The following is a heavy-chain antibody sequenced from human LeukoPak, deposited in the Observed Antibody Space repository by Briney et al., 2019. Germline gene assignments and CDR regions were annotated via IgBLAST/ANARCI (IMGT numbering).Heavy chain of an antibody. V-gene: IGHV4-61*01. CDR2: IYYSGST. CDR1: GGSVSSGSYY. Sequence: MSSQTLSLTCTVSGGSVSSGSYYWSWIRQPPGKGLEWIGYIYYSGSTNYNPSLKSRVTISVDTSKNQFSLKLSPVTAADTAVYYCARVGATYDAFDIWGQGTMVTVSS. CDR3: ARVGATYDAFDI. D-gene: IGHD1-26*01. J-gene: IGHJ3*02.